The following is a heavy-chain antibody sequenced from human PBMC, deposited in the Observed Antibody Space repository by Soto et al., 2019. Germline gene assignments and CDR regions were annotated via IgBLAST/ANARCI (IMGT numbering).Heavy chain of an antibody. CDR3: ARDYDSSGDY. D-gene: IGHD3-22*01. CDR1: GGSISTSSYY. J-gene: IGHJ4*02. Sequence: QLQLQESGPGLVKPSETLSLTCTVSGGSISTSSYYWGWIRQPPGKGLEWIGSIYYSGSTYYNPSLKSRVIIYVDTSKTQFSLKLSSVTAADTAVYYCARDYDSSGDYWGQGTLVTVSS. CDR2: IYYSGST. V-gene: IGHV4-39*01.